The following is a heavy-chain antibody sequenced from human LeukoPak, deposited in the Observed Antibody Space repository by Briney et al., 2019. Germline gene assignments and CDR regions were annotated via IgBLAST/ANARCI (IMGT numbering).Heavy chain of an antibody. CDR3: ARDPDYGDYEWDY. Sequence: GGSLRLSCAASGFTFSSYWMSWVRQAPGKGLEWVANIKQDGSEEYYVDSVKGRFTISRDNAKNSLYLQMNSLRAEDTAVYYCARDPDYGDYEWDYWGQGTLVTVSS. J-gene: IGHJ4*02. CDR1: GFTFSSYW. CDR2: IKQDGSEE. D-gene: IGHD4-17*01. V-gene: IGHV3-7*01.